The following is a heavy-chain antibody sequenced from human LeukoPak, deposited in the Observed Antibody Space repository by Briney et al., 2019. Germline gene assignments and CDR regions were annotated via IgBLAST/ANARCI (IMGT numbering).Heavy chain of an antibody. J-gene: IGHJ4*02. V-gene: IGHV4-34*01. CDR3: ARDRRPYCSSTSCPGSFFDY. D-gene: IGHD2-2*01. CDR2: INHSGST. Sequence: SETLSLTCAVYGGSFSGYYWSWIRQPPGKGLEWIGEINHSGSTNYNPSLKSRVTISVDTSKNQFSLKLSSVTAADTAVYYCARDRRPYCSSTSCPGSFFDYWGQGTLVTVSS. CDR1: GGSFSGYY.